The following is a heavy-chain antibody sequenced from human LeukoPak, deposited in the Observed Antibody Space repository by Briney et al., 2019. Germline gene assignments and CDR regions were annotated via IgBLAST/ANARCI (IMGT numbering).Heavy chain of an antibody. CDR2: INPNSGGT. J-gene: IGHJ5*02. CDR1: GYTFTGYY. V-gene: IGHV1-2*02. CDR3: ARDSAGSKGYNWFDP. D-gene: IGHD1-26*01. Sequence: ASVKVSCKASGYTFTGYYMHWVRQAPGQGLEWMGWINPNSGGTNYAQKFQGRVTMTRDTSISTAYMELSRLISDDTAVYYWARDSAGSKGYNWFDPWGQGTLVTVSS.